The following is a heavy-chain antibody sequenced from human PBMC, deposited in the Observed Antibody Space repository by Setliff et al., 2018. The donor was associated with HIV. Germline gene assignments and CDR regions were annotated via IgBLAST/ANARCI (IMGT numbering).Heavy chain of an antibody. V-gene: IGHV3-74*01. CDR2: IDTDGSRT. Sequence: GGSLRLSCAAAGFDFSNYWIHWVRQVAGKGLVWASHIDTDGSRTAFADSVKGRFTISRDNTKNTVYLQMDSLRAEDTAVYYCARAAYYNGLDVWGQGTTVTVSS. J-gene: IGHJ6*02. CDR1: GFDFSNYW. D-gene: IGHD3-10*01. CDR3: ARAAYYNGLDV.